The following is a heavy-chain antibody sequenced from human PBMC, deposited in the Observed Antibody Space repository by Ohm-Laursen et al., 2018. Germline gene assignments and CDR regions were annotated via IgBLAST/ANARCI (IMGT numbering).Heavy chain of an antibody. CDR1: GFTFSNYA. Sequence: SLRLSCAASGFTFSNYAMYWVRQAPGRGLEWVAGIGRSGESPNYEDSVKGRFTISRDNSKSTLYLQMNSLRAEDTALYYCTKLSIRHQLDLDYWGQGTLVIASS. D-gene: IGHD2-2*02. V-gene: IGHV3-23*01. CDR2: IGRSGESP. J-gene: IGHJ4*02. CDR3: TKLSIRHQLDLDY.